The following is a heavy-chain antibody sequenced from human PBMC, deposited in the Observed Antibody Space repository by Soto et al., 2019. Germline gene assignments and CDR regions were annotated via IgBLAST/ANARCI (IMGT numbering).Heavy chain of an antibody. CDR2: ISYGGDNK. CDR3: AKARHSTSWYGLEADF. V-gene: IGHV3-30*09. J-gene: IGHJ4*02. CDR1: GFIFSDYA. Sequence: QVQLVESGGGVVQPGRSLRLSCAASGFIFSDYAMHWVRQAPGKGLEWVAVISYGGDNKYYADSVRGRFAISRDNLKNTLDLKMNSLNPEDTAVYHCAKARHSTSWYGLEADFWGQGTLVTVSS. D-gene: IGHD6-13*01.